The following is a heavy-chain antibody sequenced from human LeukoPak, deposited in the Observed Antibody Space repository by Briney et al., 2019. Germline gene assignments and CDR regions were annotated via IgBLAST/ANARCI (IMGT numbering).Heavy chain of an antibody. CDR2: ISGSGGST. CDR1: GFTFDDYA. D-gene: IGHD2-8*01. CDR3: AKSGMVYAIVYFQH. J-gene: IGHJ1*01. Sequence: GRSLRLSCAASGFTFDDYAMHWVRQAPGKGLDWVSGISGSGGSTYYADSVKGRFTISRDNSKNTLYLQMNSLRAEDTAVYYCAKSGMVYAIVYFQHWGQGTLVTVSS. V-gene: IGHV3-23*01.